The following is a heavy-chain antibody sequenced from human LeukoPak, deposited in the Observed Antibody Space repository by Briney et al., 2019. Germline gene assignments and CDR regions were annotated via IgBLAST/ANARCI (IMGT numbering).Heavy chain of an antibody. CDR1: GDSISSSSYY. D-gene: IGHD3-10*01. CDR2: IYYSGST. V-gene: IGHV4-39*07. CDR3: ARDSFGVNAFSI. Sequence: SETLSFTCTVSGDSISSSSYYWGWIRQPPGKGLEWIGSIYYSGSTYYNPSLKSRVTISVDTSKNQFSLKLSSVTAADTAVYYCARDSFGVNAFSIWGQGTVVTVSS. J-gene: IGHJ3*02.